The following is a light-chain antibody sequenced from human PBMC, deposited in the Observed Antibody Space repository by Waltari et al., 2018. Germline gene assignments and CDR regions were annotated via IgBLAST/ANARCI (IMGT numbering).Light chain of an antibody. CDR1: QSISSY. V-gene: IGKV1-39*01. CDR2: AAS. J-gene: IGKJ3*01. CDR3: QQSYSTPPF. Sequence: DIQMTQSPSSLSASVGDRVTITCRASQSISSYLNWYQQKPGKAPKLLIYAASSLQSGVPSRFSGSGSGTDFTLTISSLQPEDFATYYCQQSYSTPPFFGPGT.